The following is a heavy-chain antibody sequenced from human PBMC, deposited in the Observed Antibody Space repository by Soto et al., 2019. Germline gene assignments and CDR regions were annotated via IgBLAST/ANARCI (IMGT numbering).Heavy chain of an antibody. CDR2: ISTYNGNT. Sequence: QVQLVQSGAEVKKPGASVKVSCKASGYTFITYGVSWVRQAPGQGLDWLGWISTYNGNTRYAERLQGRVTMTTDTTTNRAYMELRNLRSDDTAVYYCARGPTDYYDNSANYFLDYWGQGTLVTVSS. CDR3: ARGPTDYYDNSANYFLDY. D-gene: IGHD3-22*01. CDR1: GYTFITYG. V-gene: IGHV1-18*01. J-gene: IGHJ4*02.